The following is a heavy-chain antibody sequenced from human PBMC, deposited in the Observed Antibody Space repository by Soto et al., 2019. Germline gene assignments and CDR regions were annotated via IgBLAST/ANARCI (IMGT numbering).Heavy chain of an antibody. V-gene: IGHV1-2*02. D-gene: IGHD2-15*01. Sequence: ASVKVSCKASGYTFIGYYMHWVRQAPGQGLEWVGWINPNSGGTNYAQKFQGKVTMTRDTSISTAYMDLSRLRSDDTAVYYCARAKTGYCSGGSCSFFDYCGQRTRVTVSS. CDR2: INPNSGGT. CDR1: GYTFIGYY. J-gene: IGHJ4*02. CDR3: ARAKTGYCSGGSCSFFDY.